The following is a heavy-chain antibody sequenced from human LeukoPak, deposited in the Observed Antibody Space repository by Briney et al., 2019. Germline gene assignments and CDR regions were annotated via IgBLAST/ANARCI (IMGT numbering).Heavy chain of an antibody. CDR1: GGSINNYY. CDR3: ARDATFGNPYHYFYRGV. CDR2: IYASGIT. J-gene: IGHJ6*03. D-gene: IGHD4-23*01. Sequence: PSETLSLTCTVSGGSINNYYWSWIRQPAGKGLEWIGRIYASGITNYNPSLKSRVTLSLDTSKNQFSLNLNSVTAADTAVYYCARDATFGNPYHYFYRGVWGKGTTVNVSS. V-gene: IGHV4-4*07.